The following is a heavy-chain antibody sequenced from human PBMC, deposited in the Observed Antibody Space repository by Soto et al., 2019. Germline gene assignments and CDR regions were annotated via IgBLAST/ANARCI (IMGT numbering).Heavy chain of an antibody. CDR1: GFTFSSYD. Sequence: GGSLRLSCAASGFTFSSYDMHWVRQATGKGLEWVSAIGTAGDTYYPGSVKGRFTISRENAKNSLYLQMNSLRAGDTAVYYCARERASYRYYYYRMDVWGQGTTVTVSS. CDR3: ARERASYRYYYYRMDV. D-gene: IGHD1-26*01. J-gene: IGHJ6*02. CDR2: IGTAGDT. V-gene: IGHV3-13*01.